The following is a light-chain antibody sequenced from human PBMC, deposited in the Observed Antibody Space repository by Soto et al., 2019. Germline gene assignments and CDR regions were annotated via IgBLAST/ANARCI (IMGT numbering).Light chain of an antibody. CDR1: QSISNY. J-gene: IGKJ1*01. Sequence: DIQMTQSPSSLSASVGDRVTITCRASQSISNYLNWYQQKPGKAPKLLMYAASSLQSGVPSRFGGSGSGTDLTLTISSLQPEDFATYYCQQSYSTHRTFGQGTKVEIK. V-gene: IGKV1-39*01. CDR2: AAS. CDR3: QQSYSTHRT.